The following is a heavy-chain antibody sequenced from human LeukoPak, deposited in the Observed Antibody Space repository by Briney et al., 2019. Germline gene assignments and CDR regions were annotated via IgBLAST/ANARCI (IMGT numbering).Heavy chain of an antibody. J-gene: IGHJ3*02. Sequence: SETLSLTCTVSGGSISSGGYYWSWIRQHPGKGLEWIGYIYYSGSTYYDPSLKSRVTISVDTSKNQFSLKLSSVTAADTAVYYCARDTRLYDILTGYYSSDAFDIWGQGTMVTVSS. D-gene: IGHD3-9*01. CDR2: IYYSGST. CDR1: GGSISSGGYY. CDR3: ARDTRLYDILTGYYSSDAFDI. V-gene: IGHV4-31*03.